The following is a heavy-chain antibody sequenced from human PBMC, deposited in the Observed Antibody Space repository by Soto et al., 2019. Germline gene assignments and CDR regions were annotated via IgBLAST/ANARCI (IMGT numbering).Heavy chain of an antibody. CDR1: GFTFSSYA. Sequence: EVQLLESGGGLVQPGGSLRLSCAASGFTFSSYAMSWVRQAPGKGLEWVAAISGSGGRTYYADSGKGRFTISRDNSKNTLYLQMNSLRAEDTAVYYCAKDLASYSSSSRLDYWGQGTLVTVSS. J-gene: IGHJ4*02. CDR2: ISGSGGRT. CDR3: AKDLASYSSSSRLDY. D-gene: IGHD6-6*01. V-gene: IGHV3-23*01.